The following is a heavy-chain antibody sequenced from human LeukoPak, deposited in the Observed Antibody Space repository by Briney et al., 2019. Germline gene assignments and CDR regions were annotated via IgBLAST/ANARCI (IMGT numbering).Heavy chain of an antibody. J-gene: IGHJ4*02. CDR1: GFTFSSYS. Sequence: GGSLRLSCAASGFTFSSYSMNWVRQAPGKGLEWVSSISSSSSYIYYADSVKGRFTISRDNAKNSLYLQMNSLRAEDTAVYYRARGLPGSIAAVGEWGQGTLVTVSS. CDR2: ISSSSSYI. D-gene: IGHD6-13*01. CDR3: ARGLPGSIAAVGE. V-gene: IGHV3-21*01.